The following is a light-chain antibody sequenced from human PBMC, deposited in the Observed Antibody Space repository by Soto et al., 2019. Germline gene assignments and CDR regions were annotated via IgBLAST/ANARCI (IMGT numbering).Light chain of an antibody. V-gene: IGKV4-1*01. Sequence: DIVMTQSPDSLAVSLGERATFNCKSSQSVLYSSNNKNYLAWYQQKPGQPPKLLIYWASTRESGVPDRFSGSGSGTDFTLTISSLKAEDVAFYYCQQYYSTPTFGQGTKVEIK. CDR2: WAS. J-gene: IGKJ1*01. CDR3: QQYYSTPT. CDR1: QSVLYSSNNKNY.